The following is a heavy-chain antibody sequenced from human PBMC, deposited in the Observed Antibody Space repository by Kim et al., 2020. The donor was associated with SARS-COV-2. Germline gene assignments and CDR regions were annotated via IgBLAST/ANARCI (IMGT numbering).Heavy chain of an antibody. D-gene: IGHD3-10*01. CDR2: INQDGSET. CDR1: GFTFSSYW. J-gene: IGHJ2*01. V-gene: IGHV3-7*03. Sequence: GGSLRLSCGVSGFTFSSYWMSRVRQTPGKGLEWVANINQDGSETYYVDSVKGRFTISRDNAKNSLYLQMNSLRAEDTAVYSCAREPLWFGDRPKERTAYFDFWGRGTLVTVSS. CDR3: AREPLWFGDRPKERTAYFDF.